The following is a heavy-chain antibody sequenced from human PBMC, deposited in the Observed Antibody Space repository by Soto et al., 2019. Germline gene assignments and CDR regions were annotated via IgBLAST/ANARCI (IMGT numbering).Heavy chain of an antibody. Sequence: QVQLQQSGPGLVKPSQTLSLTCAISGDSVSNNNAAWNWIRQSPSRGLEWLGRTYYRSKWYYDYPISMKSRITINPDTSKNQFSLQLNSVSPEDTALYYCARGHIAVAGADLGFWGQGTLVTVSS. V-gene: IGHV6-1*01. CDR3: ARGHIAVAGADLGF. J-gene: IGHJ4*02. CDR2: TYYRSKWYY. D-gene: IGHD6-19*01. CDR1: GDSVSNNNAA.